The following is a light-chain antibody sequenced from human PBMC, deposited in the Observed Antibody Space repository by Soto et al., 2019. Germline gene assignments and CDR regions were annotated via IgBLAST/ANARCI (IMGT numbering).Light chain of an antibody. CDR2: EVV. CDR1: KNDIGVYDF. V-gene: IGLV2-8*01. Sequence: QSVLTQPPSASGSPGQSVTISCTGTKNDIGVYDFVSWYQHHPGKAPRLIIYEVVQRPSGVPDRVSGSKSGNTAPLTVSGLQAADEADYFCKSYAGSNTYVFGSGTKVTVL. CDR3: KSYAGSNTYV. J-gene: IGLJ1*01.